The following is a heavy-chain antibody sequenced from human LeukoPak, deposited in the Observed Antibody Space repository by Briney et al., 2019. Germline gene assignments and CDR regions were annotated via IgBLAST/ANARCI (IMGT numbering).Heavy chain of an antibody. V-gene: IGHV3-30*04. Sequence: GGSLRLSCAASGFTFSSYAMHWVRQAPGKGLDWVAVISYDGSYKNYADSVKGRFTISRDNSRNTVYLQMNSLRPEDTAVYYCARDGCSSTSCSEGFQYWGQGNLVTVSS. CDR2: ISYDGSYK. J-gene: IGHJ1*01. CDR1: GFTFSSYA. D-gene: IGHD2-2*01. CDR3: ARDGCSSTSCSEGFQY.